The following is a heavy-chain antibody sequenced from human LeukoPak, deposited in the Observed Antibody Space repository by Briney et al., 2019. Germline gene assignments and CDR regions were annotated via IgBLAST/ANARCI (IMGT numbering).Heavy chain of an antibody. CDR3: ARDQYPSRYYYYYYGMDV. CDR2: ISYDGSNK. D-gene: IGHD4-11*01. J-gene: IGHJ6*02. Sequence: PGGSLRLSCAASGFTFSSYGMHWVRQATGKGLEWVAVISYDGSNKYYADSVKGRFTISRDNSKNTLYLQMNSLRAEDTAVYYCARDQYPSRYYYYYYGMDVWGQGTTVTVSS. CDR1: GFTFSSYG. V-gene: IGHV3-30*03.